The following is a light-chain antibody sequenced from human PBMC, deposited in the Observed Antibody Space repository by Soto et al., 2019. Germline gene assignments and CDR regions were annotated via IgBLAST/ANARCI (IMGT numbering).Light chain of an antibody. V-gene: IGLV2-14*01. CDR2: EVS. CDR3: ASYTFTSTWV. Sequence: QSALTQPASVSGSPGQPITISCTGTSSDVGTYNYVSWYQHHPGKAPKLMIYEVSNRPSGVSNRFSGSKSGNTASLTISGLRAEYEAAYYCASYTFTSTWVFGGGTKLTVL. J-gene: IGLJ3*02. CDR1: SSDVGTYNY.